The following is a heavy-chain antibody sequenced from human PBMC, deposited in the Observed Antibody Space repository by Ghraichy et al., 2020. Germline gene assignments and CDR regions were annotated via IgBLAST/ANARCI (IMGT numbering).Heavy chain of an antibody. CDR2: IKQDGSEK. Sequence: LSLTCAASGFTFSSYWMSWVRQAPGKGLEWVANIKQDGSEKYYVDSVKGRFTISRDNAKNSLYLQMNSLRAEDTAVYYCARHQYCSGGSCYFTDYFDYWGQGTLVTVSS. J-gene: IGHJ4*02. CDR3: ARHQYCSGGSCYFTDYFDY. D-gene: IGHD2-15*01. CDR1: GFTFSSYW. V-gene: IGHV3-7*03.